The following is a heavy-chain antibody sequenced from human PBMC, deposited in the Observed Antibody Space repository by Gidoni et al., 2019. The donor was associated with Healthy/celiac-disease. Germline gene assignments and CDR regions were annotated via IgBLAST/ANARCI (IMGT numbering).Heavy chain of an antibody. V-gene: IGHV4-39*01. CDR1: GGSISSSSYY. CDR2: IYYSGST. Sequence: QLQLQESGPGLVKPSETLSLTCTVSGGSISSSSYYWGWIRQPPGKGLEWIGSIYYSGSTYYNPSLKSRVTISVDTSKNQFSLKLSSVTAADTAVYYCARLPRDSSSPNIDYWGQGTLVTVSS. J-gene: IGHJ4*02. CDR3: ARLPRDSSSPNIDY. D-gene: IGHD6-13*01.